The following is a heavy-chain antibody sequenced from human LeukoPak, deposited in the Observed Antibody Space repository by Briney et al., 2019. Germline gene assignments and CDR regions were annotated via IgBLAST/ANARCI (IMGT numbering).Heavy chain of an antibody. J-gene: IGHJ6*03. Sequence: ASVKVSCKASGYTFTGYYMHWVRQDPGQGLEWMGRINPNSGRTNYAQKFQGRVTMTRDTSISTAYMELSRLRSDDTAVYYCARDPDDILTGYYLDGYYYYMDVWGKGTTVTVSS. CDR3: ARDPDDILTGYYLDGYYYYMDV. D-gene: IGHD3-9*01. V-gene: IGHV1-2*06. CDR1: GYTFTGYY. CDR2: INPNSGRT.